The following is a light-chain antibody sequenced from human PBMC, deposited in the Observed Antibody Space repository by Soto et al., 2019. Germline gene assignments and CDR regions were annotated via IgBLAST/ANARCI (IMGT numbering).Light chain of an antibody. CDR1: QGISSA. CDR3: QQFNSYLLT. J-gene: IGKJ4*01. CDR2: DAS. V-gene: IGKV1-13*02. Sequence: AIQLTQSPSSLSASVGDRVTITCRASQGISSALDWYQQKPGKAPKILIYDASILESGVPSRFSGSGSGTDFTLTISSLQPEDFATYYCQQFNSYLLTFGGGTKVEIK.